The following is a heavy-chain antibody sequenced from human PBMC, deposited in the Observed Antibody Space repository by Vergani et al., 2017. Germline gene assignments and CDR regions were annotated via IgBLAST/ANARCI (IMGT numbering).Heavy chain of an antibody. Sequence: EVPLVQSGAAVKKPGESLTISCTGSGYSFTSYWIGWVRQMPGKGLEWMGIIYPGDSDTRYSPSFQGQVTISADKTISTAYLQWSSLKASDTAMYYCARRHLESSIRIVGVVTRDVFDIWGQGTMVTVSS. V-gene: IGHV5-51*01. J-gene: IGHJ3*02. D-gene: IGHD3-3*01. CDR3: ARRHLESSIRIVGVVTRDVFDI. CDR1: GYSFTSYW. CDR2: IYPGDSDT.